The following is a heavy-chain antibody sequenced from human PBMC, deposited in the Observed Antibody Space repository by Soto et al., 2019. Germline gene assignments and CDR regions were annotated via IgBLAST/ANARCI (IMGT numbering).Heavy chain of an antibody. J-gene: IGHJ4*02. CDR1: GYTFTSYG. D-gene: IGHD3-22*01. Sequence: GASVKVSCKASGYTFTSYGISWVRQAPGQGLEWMGWISAYNGNTNYAQKLQGRVTMTTDTSTSTAYMELRSLRSDDTAVYYCARDTYYYDSSGYALYYFDYWGQGTLVTVSS. CDR2: ISAYNGNT. V-gene: IGHV1-18*01. CDR3: ARDTYYYDSSGYALYYFDY.